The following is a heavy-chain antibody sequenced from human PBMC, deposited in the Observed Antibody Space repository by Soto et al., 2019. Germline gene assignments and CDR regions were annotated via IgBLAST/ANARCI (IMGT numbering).Heavy chain of an antibody. J-gene: IGHJ1*01. CDR2: IFSAGMT. CDR3: AGARNCNYALEF. V-gene: IGHV3-53*01. CDR1: GFTVKGNY. Sequence: GGSLRLSCAPSGFTVKGNYVGWARQASGKGMEWVALIFSAGMTYYTESVKGRFTISKDISKNTLSLQMDTLRADDTAVYFCAGARNCNYALEFWGLGPPVTVSS. D-gene: IGHD1-7*01.